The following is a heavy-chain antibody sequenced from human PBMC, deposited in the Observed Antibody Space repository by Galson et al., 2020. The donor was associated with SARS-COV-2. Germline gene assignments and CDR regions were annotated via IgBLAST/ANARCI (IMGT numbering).Heavy chain of an antibody. J-gene: IGHJ5*02. CDR1: GDNVSSNSAA. D-gene: IGHD6-19*01. Sequence: SQTLSLTCVISGDNVSSNSAAWHWIRQSPSRGLEWLGRTYYRSRWNSDYAVSVTSRITINPDTSRNHFSLQLKSVTPEDTAVYYCARVSSGWYEVSWFDPWGQGMLVTVSS. V-gene: IGHV6-1*01. CDR3: ARVSSGWYEVSWFDP. CDR2: TYYRSRWNS.